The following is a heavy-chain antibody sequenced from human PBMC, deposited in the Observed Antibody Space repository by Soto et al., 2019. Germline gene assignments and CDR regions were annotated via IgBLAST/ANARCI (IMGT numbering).Heavy chain of an antibody. V-gene: IGHV4-31*03. CDR3: ARWPQLEPRFDY. D-gene: IGHD1-1*01. CDR1: GGSISSGDYY. CDR2: IYYSGST. J-gene: IGHJ4*02. Sequence: RPETLSLTCTVSGGSISSGDYYWSWIRHHPGKGLEWIGYIYYSGSTYYNPSLKSRVTISVDTSKNQFSLKLSSVTAADTAVYYCARWPQLEPRFDYWGQGTLVTVSS.